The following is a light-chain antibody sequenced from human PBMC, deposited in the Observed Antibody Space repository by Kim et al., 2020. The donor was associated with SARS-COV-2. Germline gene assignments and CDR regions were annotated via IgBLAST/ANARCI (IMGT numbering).Light chain of an antibody. V-gene: IGLV6-57*02. CDR2: EDN. CDR1: SGSIASNY. J-gene: IGLJ3*02. CDR3: QSYDSSNHGV. Sequence: NFMLTQPHSVSESPGKTVTISCTGSSGSIASNYVQWYQQRPGSVPTTVIYEDNQRPSGVPDRFSGSIDSSSNSASLTISGLKTEDEADYYCQSYDSSNHGVFGGGTQLTVL.